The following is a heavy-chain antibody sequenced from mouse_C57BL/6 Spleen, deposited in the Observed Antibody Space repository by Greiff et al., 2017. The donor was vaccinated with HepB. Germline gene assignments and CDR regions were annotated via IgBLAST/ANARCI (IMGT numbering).Heavy chain of an antibody. CDR2: IDPSDSYT. V-gene: IGHV1-59*01. Sequence: VQLQQPGAELVRPGTSVKLSCKASGYTFTSYWMHWVKQRPGQGLEWIGVIDPSDSYTNYNQKFKGKATLTVDTSSSTAYMQLSSLTSEDSAVYYCARIIYYDYVLDYWGQGTTLTVSS. CDR1: GYTFTSYW. CDR3: ARIIYYDYVLDY. D-gene: IGHD2-4*01. J-gene: IGHJ2*01.